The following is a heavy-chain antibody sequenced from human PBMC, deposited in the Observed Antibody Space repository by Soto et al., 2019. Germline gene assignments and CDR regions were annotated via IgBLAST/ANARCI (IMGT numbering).Heavy chain of an antibody. Sequence: QVQLVQSGAEVKKPGASVKVSCKASGYTFTSYGISWVRQAPGQGLEWMGWISAYNGNTNYAQKLQGRVTLTTNTTTSTAYMELRSLRSDDTAVYYCARDLDYGDYVYYYYYGMDVWGQGTTVTVSS. CDR1: GYTFTSYG. V-gene: IGHV1-18*04. CDR2: ISAYNGNT. J-gene: IGHJ6*02. CDR3: ARDLDYGDYVYYYYYGMDV. D-gene: IGHD4-17*01.